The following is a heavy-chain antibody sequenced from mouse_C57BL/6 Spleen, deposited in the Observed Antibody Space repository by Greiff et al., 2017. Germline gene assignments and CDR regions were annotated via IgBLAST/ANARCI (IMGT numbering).Heavy chain of an antibody. J-gene: IGHJ4*01. D-gene: IGHD1-1*01. V-gene: IGHV1-26*01. CDR2: INPNNGGT. Sequence: EVQLQQSGPELVKPGASVKISCKASGYTFTDYYMNWVKQSHGKSLEWIGDINPNNGGTSYNQKFKGKATLTVDKSSSTAYMELRSLTSEDSAVYYCARGSYYGSSYAYAMDYWGQGTSVTVSS. CDR3: ARGSYYGSSYAYAMDY. CDR1: GYTFTDYY.